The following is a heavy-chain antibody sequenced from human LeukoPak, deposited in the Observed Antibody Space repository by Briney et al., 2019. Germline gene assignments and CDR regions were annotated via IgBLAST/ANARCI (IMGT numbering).Heavy chain of an antibody. J-gene: IGHJ4*02. CDR3: ARAGDYGGNHYDY. V-gene: IGHV4-34*01. Sequence: SETLSLTCAVYGGSFSGYYWSWIRQPPGKGLEWIGEINHSGSTNCNPSLKSRVTISVDTSKNQFSLKLSSVTAADTAVYYCARAGDYGGNHYDYWGQGTLVTVSS. CDR2: INHSGST. CDR1: GGSFSGYY. D-gene: IGHD4-23*01.